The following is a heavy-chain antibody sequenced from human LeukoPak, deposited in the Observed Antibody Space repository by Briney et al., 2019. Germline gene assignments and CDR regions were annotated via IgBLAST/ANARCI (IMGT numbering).Heavy chain of an antibody. J-gene: IGHJ4*02. Sequence: GGSLRLSCAASGFTFSSYSMNWVRQAPGKGLEWVSYISSSSSTIYYADSVKGRFTISRDNAKNSLYLQMNSLRAEDTAVYYCARDMVRGVITLPDYWGQGTLVTVSS. V-gene: IGHV3-48*04. CDR2: ISSSSSTI. CDR1: GFTFSSYS. CDR3: ARDMVRGVITLPDY. D-gene: IGHD3-10*01.